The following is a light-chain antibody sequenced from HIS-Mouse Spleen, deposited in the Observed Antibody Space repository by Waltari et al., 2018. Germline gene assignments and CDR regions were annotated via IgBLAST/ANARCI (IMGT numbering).Light chain of an antibody. Sequence: QSALTQPASVSGSPGQSITISCTGTRSDVGGYNLVPWYQQHPGKAPKLIIYEGSKRPSGVSNRFSGSKSGNTASLTISGLQAEDEADYYCCSYAGSSTFVVFGGGTKLTVL. J-gene: IGLJ2*01. CDR3: CSYAGSSTFVV. CDR1: RSDVGGYNL. V-gene: IGLV2-23*01. CDR2: EGS.